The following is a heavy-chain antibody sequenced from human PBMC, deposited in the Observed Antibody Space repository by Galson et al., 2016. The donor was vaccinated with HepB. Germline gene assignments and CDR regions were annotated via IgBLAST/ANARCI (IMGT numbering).Heavy chain of an antibody. CDR2: TNNDGSDT. V-gene: IGHV3-74*01. CDR3: ARDYLTYTGSYLYS. CDR1: GFTFSSYW. D-gene: IGHD1-26*01. Sequence: SLRLSCAASGFTFSSYWMHWVRQVPGKGLVMVARTNNDGSDTGYADPVKGRFTISRDNAKNTLYLQMNTLRAEDTAVYYCARDYLTYTGSYLYSWGQGTLVTVSS. J-gene: IGHJ4*02.